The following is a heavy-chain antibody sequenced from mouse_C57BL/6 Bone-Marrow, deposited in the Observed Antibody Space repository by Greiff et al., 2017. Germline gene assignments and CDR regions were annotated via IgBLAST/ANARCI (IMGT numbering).Heavy chain of an antibody. CDR1: GFNIKDDY. V-gene: IGHV14-4*01. CDR3: TVDGYYPFAD. D-gene: IGHD2-3*01. Sequence: VQLKQSGAELARPGASVKLSCTASGFNIKDDYMHWVKQRPEQGLEWIGWIDPENGDTEYASKFQGKATITADTSSNTAYLQLSSLTSEDTAVYYCTVDGYYPFADWGQGTLVTVSA. CDR2: IDPENGDT. J-gene: IGHJ3*01.